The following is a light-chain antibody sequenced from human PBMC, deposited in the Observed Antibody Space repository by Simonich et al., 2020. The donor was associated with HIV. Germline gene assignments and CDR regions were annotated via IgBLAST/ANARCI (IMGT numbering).Light chain of an antibody. Sequence: EIVMTQSPATLSVSPGERATLSCRASQSVSSNLAWYQQKPGQAPRLLIYSASTRATGIPAKFSGSWSGTEFTLTISSMQSEDIAVYYCQQYNNRPLTFGGGTKVEIK. CDR3: QQYNNRPLT. CDR1: QSVSSN. V-gene: IGKV3-15*01. J-gene: IGKJ4*01. CDR2: SAS.